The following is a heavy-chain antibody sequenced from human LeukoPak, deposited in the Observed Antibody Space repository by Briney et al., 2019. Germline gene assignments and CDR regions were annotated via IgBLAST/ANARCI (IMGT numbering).Heavy chain of an antibody. CDR3: ARGLNPPFDY. CDR1: GGSISSGGYY. Sequence: TLSLTCTVSGGSISSGGYYWSWIRQHPGKGLEWIGYIDYSGSTYYNPSLKSRVTISVDTSKNQFSLKLSSVTAADTAVYYCARGLNPPFDYWGQGTLVTVSS. J-gene: IGHJ4*02. V-gene: IGHV4-31*03. CDR2: IDYSGST.